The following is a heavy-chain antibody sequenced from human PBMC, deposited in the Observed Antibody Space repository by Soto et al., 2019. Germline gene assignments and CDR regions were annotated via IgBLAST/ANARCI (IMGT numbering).Heavy chain of an antibody. J-gene: IGHJ4*02. CDR3: ATPGPGVAASF. CDR1: GYTFTNYW. V-gene: IGHV5-51*01. CDR2: IYPSDLDT. Sequence: GEALKISCKGLGYTFTNYWIGWVRQMPGKGLEWMGLIYPSDLDTRYSPSFQGQVTISADKSVSTAYLQWNSLKASDTAMYHCATPGPGVAASFWGQGTQVTVSS. D-gene: IGHD6-19*01.